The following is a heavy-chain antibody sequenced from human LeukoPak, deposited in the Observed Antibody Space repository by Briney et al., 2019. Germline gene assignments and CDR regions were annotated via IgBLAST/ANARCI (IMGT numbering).Heavy chain of an antibody. V-gene: IGHV3-48*01. Sequence: PGGSLRLSCAASGFTFSSYSMNWVRQAPGKGLEWVSYISSSSSTIYYADSVKGRFTISRDNAKNSLYLQMNSLRAEDTAVYYCARVIVVPAFYYYYYMDVWGKGTTVTVSS. CDR3: ARVIVVPAFYYYYYMDV. J-gene: IGHJ6*03. CDR1: GFTFSSYS. D-gene: IGHD2-2*01. CDR2: ISSSSSTI.